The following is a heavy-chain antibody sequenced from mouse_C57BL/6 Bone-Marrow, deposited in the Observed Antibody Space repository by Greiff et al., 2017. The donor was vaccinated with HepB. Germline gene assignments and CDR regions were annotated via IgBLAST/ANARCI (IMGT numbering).Heavy chain of an antibody. CDR1: GFTFSSYA. V-gene: IGHV5-4*03. D-gene: IGHD1-1*01. J-gene: IGHJ1*03. Sequence: EVKLEESGGGLVKPGGSLKLSCAASGFTFSSYAMSWVRQTPEKRLEWVATISDGGSYTYYPDNVKGRFTISRDNAKNNLYLQMSHLKSEDTAMYYCARGKNYGSSYWYFDVWGTGTTVTVSS. CDR2: ISDGGSYT. CDR3: ARGKNYGSSYWYFDV.